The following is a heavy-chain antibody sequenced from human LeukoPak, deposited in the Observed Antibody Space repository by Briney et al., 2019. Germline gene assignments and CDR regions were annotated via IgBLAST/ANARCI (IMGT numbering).Heavy chain of an antibody. D-gene: IGHD3-16*01. CDR1: GYSISSGYY. J-gene: IGHJ4*02. CDR3: ASGLSWGTFDY. Sequence: SETLSLTCTVSGYSISSGYYRGWIRQPPGKWLKWIGTIYHSGSTYYNPSLKSRVAISVETSKNQISLKLSSVTAADTAVYYCASGLSWGTFDYWGQGTLVTVSS. V-gene: IGHV4-38-2*02. CDR2: IYHSGST.